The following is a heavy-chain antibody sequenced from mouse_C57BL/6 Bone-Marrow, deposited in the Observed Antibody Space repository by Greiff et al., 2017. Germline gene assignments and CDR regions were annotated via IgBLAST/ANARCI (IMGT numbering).Heavy chain of an antibody. Sequence: VQLQQSGAELARPGASVKLSCKASGYTFTSYGISWVKQRTGQGLEWIGEIYPRSGNTYYNEKFKGKATLTADKSSSTAYMELRSLTSEDASVYFCGVRFYYAMDYWGQGTLVTVSA. J-gene: IGHJ4*01. V-gene: IGHV1-81*01. CDR2: IYPRSGNT. CDR3: GVRFYYAMDY. CDR1: GYTFTSYG. D-gene: IGHD2-14*01.